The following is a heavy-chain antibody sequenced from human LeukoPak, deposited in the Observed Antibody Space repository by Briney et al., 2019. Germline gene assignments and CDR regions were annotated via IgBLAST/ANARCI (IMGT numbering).Heavy chain of an antibody. J-gene: IGHJ4*02. D-gene: IGHD3-22*01. CDR2: IWYDGRNR. CDR1: GFTVSSSY. CDR3: ARTYYSHDSSGYPDY. V-gene: IGHV3-33*08. Sequence: RSGGSLRLSCAASGFTVSSSYMSWVRQAPGKGLEWVAVIWYDGRNRYYADSVKGRFTISRDNSDNTLYLQMNNLRAEDTAVYYCARTYYSHDSSGYPDYWGQGTLVSVSS.